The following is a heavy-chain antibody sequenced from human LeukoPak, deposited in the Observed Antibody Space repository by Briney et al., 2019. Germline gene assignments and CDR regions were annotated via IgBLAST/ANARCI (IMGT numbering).Heavy chain of an antibody. CDR1: GFTFSSYW. CDR2: INSDGSST. CDR3: AMGPYYYDSSGYYY. D-gene: IGHD3-22*01. V-gene: IGHV3-74*01. J-gene: IGHJ4*02. Sequence: HPGGSLRLSCAASGFTFSSYWMHCVRQAPGKGLVWVSRINSDGSSTSYADSVKGRFTISRDNAKNTLYLQMNSLRAEDTAVYYCAMGPYYYDSSGYYYWGQGTLVTVSS.